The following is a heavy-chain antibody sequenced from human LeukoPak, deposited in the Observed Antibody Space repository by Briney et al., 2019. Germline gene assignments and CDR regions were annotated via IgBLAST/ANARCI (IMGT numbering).Heavy chain of an antibody. CDR3: AREALPDFWSGSFDY. J-gene: IGHJ4*02. CDR1: GYTFTSYG. V-gene: IGHV1-46*01. Sequence: ASVKVSCKASGYTFTSYGISWVRQAPGQGLEWMGIINPSGGSTSYAQKFQGRVTMTRDTSTSTVYMELSSLRSEDTAVYYCAREALPDFWSGSFDYWGQGTLVTVSS. CDR2: INPSGGST. D-gene: IGHD3-3*01.